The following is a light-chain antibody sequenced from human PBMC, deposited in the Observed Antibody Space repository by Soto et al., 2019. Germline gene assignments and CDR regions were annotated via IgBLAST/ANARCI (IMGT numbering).Light chain of an antibody. CDR1: SSDVGGYNY. V-gene: IGLV2-14*01. J-gene: IGLJ1*01. CDR2: GVS. CDR3: SSYTSSSTLYV. Sequence: QSALTQPASVSGSPGQSITISCTGTSSDVGGYNYVSWYQQHPGKAPKLMIYGVSNRPSGVSNRCSGSKSGNTASLTISGLQAEDEADYYCSSYTSSSTLYVFGTGTKLTVL.